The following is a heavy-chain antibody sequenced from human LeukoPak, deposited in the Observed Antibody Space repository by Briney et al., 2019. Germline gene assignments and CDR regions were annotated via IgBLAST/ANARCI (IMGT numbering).Heavy chain of an antibody. D-gene: IGHD3-22*01. CDR2: ISAYNGNT. CDR1: GYTFTGYY. CDR3: ARDWGDSSGYYYLRFDY. J-gene: IGHJ4*02. Sequence: ASVKVSCKASGYTFTGYYMHWVRQAPGQGLEWMGWISAYNGNTNCAQKLQGRVTMTTDTSTSTAYMELRSLRSDDTAVYNCARDWGDSSGYYYLRFDYWGQGTLVTVSS. V-gene: IGHV1-18*04.